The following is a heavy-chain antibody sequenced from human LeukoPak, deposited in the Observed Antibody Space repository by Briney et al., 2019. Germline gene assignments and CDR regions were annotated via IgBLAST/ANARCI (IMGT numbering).Heavy chain of an antibody. J-gene: IGHJ5*02. Sequence: TSVKVSCKASGYTFTSYAMHWVRQAPGQRLEWMGWINAGNGNTKYSQEFQGRVTITRDTSASTAYMELSSLRSEDMAVYYCARGLQFRGAVWFDPWGQGTLVTVSS. CDR1: GYTFTSYA. D-gene: IGHD3-10*01. CDR3: ARGLQFRGAVWFDP. CDR2: INAGNGNT. V-gene: IGHV1-3*03.